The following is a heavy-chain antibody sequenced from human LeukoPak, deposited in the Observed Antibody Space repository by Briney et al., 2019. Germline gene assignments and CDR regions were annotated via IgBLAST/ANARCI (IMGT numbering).Heavy chain of an antibody. J-gene: IGHJ3*02. Sequence: GASVKVSCKASKYTFNLYGLNWVRQAPGQGLEWMGWINTNTGNPTYGQGFTGRFVFSLDTSVSTAYLQIRSLKAEDTAVYYCARGGRWLQLVVGAFDIWGQGTMVTVSS. CDR3: ARGGRWLQLVVGAFDI. V-gene: IGHV7-4-1*01. CDR2: INTNTGNP. D-gene: IGHD5-24*01. CDR1: KYTFNLYG.